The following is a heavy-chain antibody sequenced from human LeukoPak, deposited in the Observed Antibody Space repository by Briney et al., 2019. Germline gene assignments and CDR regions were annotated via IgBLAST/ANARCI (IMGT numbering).Heavy chain of an antibody. CDR2: ISWNSGSI. CDR1: GFTISGSW. V-gene: IGHV3-9*01. J-gene: IGHJ4*02. CDR3: AKATKKRYYFDY. D-gene: IGHD2-8*01. Sequence: GGSLRLSCAASGFTISGSWMTWVRQAPGKGLEWVSGISWNSGSIDYADSVKGRFTISRDNAKNSLYLQMNSLRAEDTALYYCAKATKKRYYFDYWGQGTLVTVSS.